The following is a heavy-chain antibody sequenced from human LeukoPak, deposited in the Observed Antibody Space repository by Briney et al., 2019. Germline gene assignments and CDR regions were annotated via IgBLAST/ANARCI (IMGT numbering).Heavy chain of an antibody. Sequence: ASVKVSCKASEYTFTGYYMHWVRQAPGQGLEWMGWIDPNSGGTKFAQYFQGRVTMTRDTSISTAYMELSRLTSDDTAVYFGARDPSTRYYSDYWGRGTLVTVSS. CDR1: EYTFTGYY. CDR2: IDPNSGGT. J-gene: IGHJ4*02. V-gene: IGHV1-2*02. D-gene: IGHD3-16*02. CDR3: ARDPSTRYYSDY.